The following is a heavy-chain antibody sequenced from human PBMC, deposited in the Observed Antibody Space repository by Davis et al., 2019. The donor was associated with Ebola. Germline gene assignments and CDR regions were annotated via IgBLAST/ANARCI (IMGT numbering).Heavy chain of an antibody. CDR2: INHSGST. CDR3: ARGPSFLGMDV. Sequence: GSLRLSCAVYGGSFSGYYWSWIRQPPGKGLEWIGEINHSGSTNYNPSLKSRVTISADTSKNQFSLKLSSVTAAETAVYYCARGPSFLGMDVWGQGTTVTVSS. CDR1: GGSFSGYY. V-gene: IGHV4-34*01. J-gene: IGHJ6*02.